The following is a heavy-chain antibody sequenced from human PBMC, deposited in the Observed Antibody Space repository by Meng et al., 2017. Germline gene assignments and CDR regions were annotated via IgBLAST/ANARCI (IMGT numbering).Heavy chain of an antibody. CDR3: ARDPSNPLVVPAAYNWFDP. Sequence: STRQPPGKGLEWFGNVYSRGSTYYSQSLKSRVPISVDTSKYQFSLKLSSMTAADTVVYSCARDPSNPLVVPAAYNWFDPWGQGTLVTVSS. J-gene: IGHJ5*02. V-gene: IGHV4-39*07. D-gene: IGHD2-2*01. CDR2: VYSRGST.